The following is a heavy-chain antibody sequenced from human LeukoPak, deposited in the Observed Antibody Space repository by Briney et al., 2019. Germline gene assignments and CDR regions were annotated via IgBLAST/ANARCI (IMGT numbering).Heavy chain of an antibody. V-gene: IGHV1-69*04. J-gene: IGHJ4*02. D-gene: IGHD2-21*02. CDR1: GGTFSSYA. CDR3: ARVIDYCGGDCYSGY. Sequence: GASVKVSCKASGGTFSSYAISWVRQAPGQGLEWMGRIIPILGIANYAQKFQGRVTITADKSTSTAYMELSSLRSEDTAVYYCARVIDYCGGDCYSGYWGQGTLVTVSS. CDR2: IIPILGIA.